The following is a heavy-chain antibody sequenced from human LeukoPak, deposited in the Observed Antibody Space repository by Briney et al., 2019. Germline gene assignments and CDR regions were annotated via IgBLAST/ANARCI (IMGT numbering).Heavy chain of an antibody. CDR2: IRSKAYGGTT. J-gene: IGHJ4*02. CDR3: TRDTAHYYDSSGYYAY. V-gene: IGHV3-49*04. Sequence: GGSLRLSCTASGFTFGDYAMSWVRQAPGKGLEWVGFIRSKAYGGTTEYAASVKGRFTISRDDSKSIAYLQMNSLKTEDTAVYYCTRDTAHYYDSSGYYAYWGLGTLVTVSS. D-gene: IGHD3-22*01. CDR1: GFTFGDYA.